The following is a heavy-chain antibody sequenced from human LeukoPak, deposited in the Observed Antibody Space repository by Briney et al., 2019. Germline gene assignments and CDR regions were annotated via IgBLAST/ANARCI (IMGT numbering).Heavy chain of an antibody. CDR2: ISPSGDVT. J-gene: IGHJ4*02. V-gene: IGHV3-23*01. CDR1: GFTVSSNY. CDR3: AKDDAWLRFGE. D-gene: IGHD3-10*01. Sequence: GGSLRLSCAASGFTVSSNYMNWVRQAPGKGLEWVSGISPSGDVTYYADSVKGRFTISRDNSKNMVYLQVISLTAEDTAVYYCAKDDAWLRFGEWSQGTLVTVSA.